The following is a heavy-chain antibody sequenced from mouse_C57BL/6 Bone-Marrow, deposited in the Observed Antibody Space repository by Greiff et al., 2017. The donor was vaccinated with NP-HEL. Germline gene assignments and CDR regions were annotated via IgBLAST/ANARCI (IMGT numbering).Heavy chain of an antibody. D-gene: IGHD2-14*01. CDR2: ISSGGSYT. Sequence: EVKLVESGGDLVKPGGSLKLSCAASGFTFSSYGMSWVRQTPDKRLEWVATISSGGSYTYYPDSVKGRFTISRDNAKNTLYLQMSSLKSEDTAMYDCARGYRKAWFAYWGQGTLVTVSA. V-gene: IGHV5-6*01. CDR1: GFTFSSYG. CDR3: ARGYRKAWFAY. J-gene: IGHJ3*01.